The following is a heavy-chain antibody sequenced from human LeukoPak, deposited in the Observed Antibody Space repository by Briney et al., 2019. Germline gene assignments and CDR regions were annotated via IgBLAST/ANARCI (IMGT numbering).Heavy chain of an antibody. V-gene: IGHV3-48*03. CDR2: ISSSGSTI. Sequence: GGSLRLSCAASGFTFSSYEMNWARQAPGKGLEWVSYISSSGSTIYYADSVKGRFTISRDNAKKSLFLEMNSLRVEDTAVYYCARDRSGSSSVDDAFDIWGQGIMVTVSS. D-gene: IGHD1-26*01. CDR3: ARDRSGSSSVDDAFDI. CDR1: GFTFSSYE. J-gene: IGHJ3*02.